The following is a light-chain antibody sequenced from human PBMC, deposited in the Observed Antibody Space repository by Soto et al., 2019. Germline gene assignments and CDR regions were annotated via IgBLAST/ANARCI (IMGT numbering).Light chain of an antibody. Sequence: DIQMTQSPSTLSASVGDRVIITCRASQSISSWLAWYQQKPGKAPKLLIYDVSNLESGVPSRFSGSGSGTEFTLTISSLQPDDFATYYCQQYNGYSLYTFGHGTKLEIK. V-gene: IGKV1-5*01. J-gene: IGKJ2*01. CDR2: DVS. CDR3: QQYNGYSLYT. CDR1: QSISSW.